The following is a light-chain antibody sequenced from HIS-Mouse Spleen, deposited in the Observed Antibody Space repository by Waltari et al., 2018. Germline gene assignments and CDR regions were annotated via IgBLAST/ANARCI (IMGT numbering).Light chain of an antibody. CDR1: SSDVGGYNY. V-gene: IGLV2-14*03. J-gene: IGLJ3*02. Sequence: QSALTQPASVSGSPGQSITISCTGPSSDVGGYNYVSWYQQHPGKAPKLIVYDVSNRPSGVSNRFSGSKSGNTASLTISGLQAEDEADYYCSSYTSSSTWVFGGGTKLTVL. CDR2: DVS. CDR3: SSYTSSSTWV.